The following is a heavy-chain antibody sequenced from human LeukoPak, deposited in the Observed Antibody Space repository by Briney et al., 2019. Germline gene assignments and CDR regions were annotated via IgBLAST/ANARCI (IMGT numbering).Heavy chain of an antibody. J-gene: IGHJ4*02. D-gene: IGHD6-6*01. Sequence: ASVKVSCKASGYNFNSYGINWVRQAPGQGLEWMGWISAYDGNTNYAQKFQDRFTMTTDTFTSTAYMELRSLRSDDTAVYYCATNPKRLAARPSDYWGQGTLVTVSS. CDR2: ISAYDGNT. CDR1: GYNFNSYG. CDR3: ATNPKRLAARPSDY. V-gene: IGHV1-18*01.